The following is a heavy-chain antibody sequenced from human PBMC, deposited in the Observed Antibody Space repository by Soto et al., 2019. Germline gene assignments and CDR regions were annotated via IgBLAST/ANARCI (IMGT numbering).Heavy chain of an antibody. CDR2: IIPIFGTA. Sequence: SVKVSCKASGGTFSSYAISCVRQSPGQGLEWMGGIIPIFGTANYAQKFQGRVTITADESTSTAYMELSSLRSEDTAVYYCARDIVVVVAARDYYGMDVWGQGTTVTVSS. J-gene: IGHJ6*02. CDR1: GGTFSSYA. V-gene: IGHV1-69*13. D-gene: IGHD2-15*01. CDR3: ARDIVVVVAARDYYGMDV.